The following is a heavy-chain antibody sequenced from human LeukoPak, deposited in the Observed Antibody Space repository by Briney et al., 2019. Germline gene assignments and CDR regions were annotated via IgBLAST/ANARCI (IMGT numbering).Heavy chain of an antibody. J-gene: IGHJ4*02. CDR3: ARRFYGSGSQFDY. CDR2: IFHTGHT. CDR1: GGSISSGDYP. V-gene: IGHV4-30-2*01. D-gene: IGHD3-10*01. Sequence: SQTLSLTCAGSGGSISSGDYPWSWIRQPPGKGLEWVGYIFHTGHTSYNPSLKSRVTISVDMSKTQLSLKLTSVTAADTAVCYCARRFYGSGSQFDYWGQGTLVTVSS.